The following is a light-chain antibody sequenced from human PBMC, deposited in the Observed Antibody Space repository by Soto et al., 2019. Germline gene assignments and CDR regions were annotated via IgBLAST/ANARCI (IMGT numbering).Light chain of an antibody. CDR3: LQHNSYPQT. V-gene: IGKV1-17*01. J-gene: IGKJ1*01. CDR2: AAS. CDR1: QGIRDA. Sequence: DIPMTQSPSSLSASVGDRVTITCRASQGIRDALGWYQQKPGKAPKRLIYAASSLQSGVPSRFSGSGSGTEFTLTIISLQPEDFATYYCLQHNSYPQTFGEGTKVVIK.